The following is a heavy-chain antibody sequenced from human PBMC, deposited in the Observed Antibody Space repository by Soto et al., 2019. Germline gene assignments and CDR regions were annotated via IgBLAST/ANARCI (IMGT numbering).Heavy chain of an antibody. V-gene: IGHV3-7*03. CDR3: ARDPYRSYQLLPYYYYYGMDV. J-gene: IGHJ6*02. CDR1: GFTFSSYW. CDR2: IKQDGSEK. D-gene: IGHD2-2*01. Sequence: GGSLRLSCAASGFTFSSYWMSWVRQAPGKGLEWVANIKQDGSEKYYVDSVKGRFTISRDNAKNSLYLQMNSLRAEDTAVYYCARDPYRSYQLLPYYYYYGMDVWGQGTTVTVSS.